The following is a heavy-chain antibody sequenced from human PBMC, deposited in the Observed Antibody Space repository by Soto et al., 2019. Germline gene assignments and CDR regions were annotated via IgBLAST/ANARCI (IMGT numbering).Heavy chain of an antibody. CDR2: IIPIFGTA. Sequence: SVKVSCTASGGTFSSYAISWVRQAPGQGLEWMGGIIPIFGTANYAQKFQGRVTITADESTSTAYMELSSLRAEDTAVYYCARVRRDGYNSDYFDLWGQGTLVTVSS. CDR1: GGTFSSYA. D-gene: IGHD5-12*01. V-gene: IGHV1-69*13. CDR3: ARVRRDGYNSDYFDL. J-gene: IGHJ4*02.